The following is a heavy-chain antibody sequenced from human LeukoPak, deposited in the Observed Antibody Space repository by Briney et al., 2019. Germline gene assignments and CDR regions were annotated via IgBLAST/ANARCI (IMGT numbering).Heavy chain of an antibody. D-gene: IGHD6-19*01. CDR2: HYYSGST. J-gene: IGHJ4*02. V-gene: IGHV4-61*08. CDR3: ARDGIAVAGRPLDY. CDR1: GGSVSNGDYY. Sequence: PSETLSLTCTVSGGSVSNGDYYWSWIRQPPGKELEWIGYHYYSGSTDYSPSLKSRVTISLDTSKNQFSLKLRSVTAADTAVYYCARDGIAVAGRPLDYWGQGTLVTVSS.